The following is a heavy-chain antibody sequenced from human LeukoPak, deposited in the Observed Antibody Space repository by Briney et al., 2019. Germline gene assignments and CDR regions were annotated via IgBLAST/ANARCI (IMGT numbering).Heavy chain of an antibody. D-gene: IGHD3-22*01. CDR1: GGSFSGYY. Sequence: SETLSLTCAVYGGSFSGYYWSWIRQPPGKGLEWIGNIFYSGSTYHNPSLKSRVTISVDASKNQFSLKLSSVTAADTAVYYCAVYYYDSSGYYFDIWGQGTMVTVSS. J-gene: IGHJ3*02. CDR2: IFYSGST. V-gene: IGHV4-34*12. CDR3: AVYYYDSSGYYFDI.